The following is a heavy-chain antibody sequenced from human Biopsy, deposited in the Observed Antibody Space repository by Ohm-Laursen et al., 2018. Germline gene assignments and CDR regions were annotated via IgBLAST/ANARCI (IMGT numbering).Heavy chain of an antibody. CDR3: ARMDCSGGSCHYYSYGMDV. V-gene: IGHV4-4*09. D-gene: IGHD2-15*01. J-gene: IGHJ6*02. Sequence: SQTLSLTCTVSGVSITAYYWSWIRQPPGKGLECIGNNHHSGSTNYNPSLKSRLTISVDTSKNQFSLKLSSVTAADTAVYYCARMDCSGGSCHYYSYGMDVWGQGTTVTVSS. CDR2: NHHSGST. CDR1: GVSITAYY.